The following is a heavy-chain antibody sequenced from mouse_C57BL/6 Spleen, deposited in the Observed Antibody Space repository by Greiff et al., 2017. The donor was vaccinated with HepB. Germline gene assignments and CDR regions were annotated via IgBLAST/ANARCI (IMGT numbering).Heavy chain of an antibody. J-gene: IGHJ2*01. Sequence: EVNVVESGGGLVQPGGSMKLSCAASGFTFSDAWMDWVRQSPEKGLEWVAEIRNKANNHATYYAESVKGRFTISRDDSKSSVYLQMNSLRAEDTGIYYCTRGASYGRFDYWGQGTTLTVSS. V-gene: IGHV6-6*01. CDR3: TRGASYGRFDY. CDR2: IRNKANNHAT. CDR1: GFTFSDAW. D-gene: IGHD1-1*02.